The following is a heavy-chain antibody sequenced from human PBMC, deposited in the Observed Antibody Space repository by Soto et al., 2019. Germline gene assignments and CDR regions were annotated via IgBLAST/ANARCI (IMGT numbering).Heavy chain of an antibody. J-gene: IGHJ6*02. CDR2: MYNTGST. CDR1: GGSISGYY. CDR3: ARDLWGYCGTDCYPLDV. D-gene: IGHD2-21*02. Sequence: SETLSLTCTVSGGSISGYYWSWIRQPPGKGLEWIGYMYNTGSTVYNPSFKCRVTISVDTSKNQISLKLNSVTAADTAVYYCARDLWGYCGTDCYPLDVWGQGTTVTVS. V-gene: IGHV4-59*01.